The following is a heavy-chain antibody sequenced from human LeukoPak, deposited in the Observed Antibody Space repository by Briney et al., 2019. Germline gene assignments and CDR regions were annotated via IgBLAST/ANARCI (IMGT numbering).Heavy chain of an antibody. CDR1: GFTFSSYS. D-gene: IGHD3-10*01. CDR3: ASPMVRGVISY. Sequence: PGGSLRLSCAASGFTFSSYSMNWVRQAPGKGLEGVSYISSTSSTIFYADSVKGRFTISRDNAKNSLYLQMNSLRAEDTAVYYCASPMVRGVISYWGQGTLVTVSS. CDR2: ISSTSSTI. J-gene: IGHJ4*02. V-gene: IGHV3-48*04.